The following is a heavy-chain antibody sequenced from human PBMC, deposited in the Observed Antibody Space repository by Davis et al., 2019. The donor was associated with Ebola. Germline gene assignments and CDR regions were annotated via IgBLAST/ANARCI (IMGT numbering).Heavy chain of an antibody. J-gene: IGHJ4*02. Sequence: PGGSLRLSCAASGFTFSSYSMNWVRQAPGKGLEWVSSISSSSSYIYYADSVKGRFTISRDNAKNSLYLQMNSLRAEDTAVYYCATRDSRGRGYIDYWGQGTLVTVSS. D-gene: IGHD3-16*01. CDR2: ISSSSSYI. V-gene: IGHV3-21*04. CDR3: ATRDSRGRGYIDY. CDR1: GFTFSSYS.